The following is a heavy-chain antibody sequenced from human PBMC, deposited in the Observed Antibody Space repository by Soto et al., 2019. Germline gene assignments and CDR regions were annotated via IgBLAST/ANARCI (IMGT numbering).Heavy chain of an antibody. D-gene: IGHD6-19*01. CDR3: AREIAVAGTSGWYFDL. Sequence: QLQLQESGPGLVKPSETLSLTCTVSGGSISSSSYYWGWIRQPPGKGLEWIGSIYYSGSTYYNPSLKSRVTISVDPSKNQSSLKLSSVTAAGTAVYYCAREIAVAGTSGWYFDLWGRGTLVTVSS. J-gene: IGHJ2*01. CDR1: GGSISSSSYY. CDR2: IYYSGST. V-gene: IGHV4-39*01.